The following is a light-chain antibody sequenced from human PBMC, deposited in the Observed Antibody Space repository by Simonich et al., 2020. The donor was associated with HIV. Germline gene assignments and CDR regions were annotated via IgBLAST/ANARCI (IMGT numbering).Light chain of an antibody. Sequence: DIQMTQSPSSLSASLGDRVTITCRASQSINTYLNWYQHKPGQAPKLLIYAASSLQSGVPSRFSGSGSGTDFTLTISSLQPEDFATYYCQQSYSTPYTFGQGTKLEIK. CDR3: QQSYSTPYT. CDR2: AAS. J-gene: IGKJ2*01. CDR1: QSINTY. V-gene: IGKV1-39*01.